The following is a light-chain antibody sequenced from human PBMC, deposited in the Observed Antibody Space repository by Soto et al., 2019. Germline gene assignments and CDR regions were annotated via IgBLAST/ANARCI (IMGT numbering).Light chain of an antibody. CDR1: QSVSSN. J-gene: IGKJ5*01. CDR3: QQYNNWVPIT. V-gene: IGKV3-15*01. Sequence: EIVMTQSPATLSVSPRERATLSCRASQSVSSNLAWYQQKPGQAPRLLIYGASTRATGIPARFSGSGSGTEFTLTISSLQSEDFAVYYCQQYNNWVPITFGQGTRLEIK. CDR2: GAS.